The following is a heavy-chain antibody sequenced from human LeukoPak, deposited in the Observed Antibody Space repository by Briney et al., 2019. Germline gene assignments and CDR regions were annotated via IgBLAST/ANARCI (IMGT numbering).Heavy chain of an antibody. CDR2: IYYTGST. V-gene: IGHV4-61*05. CDR3: ARGGNYWPQWWFDP. J-gene: IGHJ5*02. D-gene: IGHD1-26*01. Sequence: PSETLSLTCTVSGVSISSSNSYWGWIRQPPGKGLEWIGYIYYTGSTSYNPSLKSRVTMSLDASKNQFSLELNSVTPADTAVYYCARGGNYWPQWWFDPWGRGTLVSVSS. CDR1: GVSISSSNSY.